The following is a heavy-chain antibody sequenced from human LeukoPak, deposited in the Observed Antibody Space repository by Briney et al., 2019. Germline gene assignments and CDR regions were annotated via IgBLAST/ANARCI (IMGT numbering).Heavy chain of an antibody. CDR3: AREGDGYNLVYFDY. D-gene: IGHD5-24*01. CDR1: GGSISSYY. Sequence: PSETLSLTCTVSGGSISSYYWSWIRQPPGKGLEWIGYIYYSGSTNYNPSLKSRVTISVDTSKNQFSLKLSSVTAADTAVYYCAREGDGYNLVYFDYWGQGTLVTVSS. V-gene: IGHV4-59*01. CDR2: IYYSGST. J-gene: IGHJ4*02.